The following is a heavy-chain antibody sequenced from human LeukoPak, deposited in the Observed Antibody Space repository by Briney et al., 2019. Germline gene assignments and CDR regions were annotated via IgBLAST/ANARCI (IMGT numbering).Heavy chain of an antibody. CDR2: ISYDGSNK. CDR1: GFTFSSYA. CDR3: ARDPSSGWYSFTYFDY. V-gene: IGHV3-30-3*01. J-gene: IGHJ4*02. Sequence: GGSLRLSCAASGFTFSSYAMHWVRQAPGKGLEWVAVISYDGSNKYYADSVKGRFTISRDNSKNTLYLQMNSLRAEDTAVYYCARDPSSGWYSFTYFDYWGQGTLVSVSS. D-gene: IGHD6-19*01.